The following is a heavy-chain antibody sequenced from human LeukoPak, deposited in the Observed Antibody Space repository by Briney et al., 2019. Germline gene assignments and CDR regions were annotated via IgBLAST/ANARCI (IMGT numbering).Heavy chain of an antibody. J-gene: IGHJ3*02. CDR3: ARDQTTTYYYASSGYHDAFDI. D-gene: IGHD3-22*01. CDR1: GGSISSSSYY. CDR2: IYYSGST. V-gene: IGHV4-39*07. Sequence: KPSETLSLTCTVSGGSISSSSYYWGWIRQPPGKGLEWIGSIYYSGSTYYNPSLKSRVTISVDTSKNQFSLELTSVTAADTAVYYCARDQTTTYYYASSGYHDAFDIWGQGTMVTVSS.